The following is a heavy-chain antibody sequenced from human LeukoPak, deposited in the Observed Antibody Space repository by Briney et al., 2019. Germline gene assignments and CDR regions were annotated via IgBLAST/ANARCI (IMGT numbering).Heavy chain of an antibody. CDR3: ARGGYTYGYGY. V-gene: IGHV4-34*01. CDR2: INHSGST. J-gene: IGHJ4*02. D-gene: IGHD5-18*01. CDR1: GGSFSDYY. Sequence: SETLSLTCAVYGGSFSDYYWSWIRQPPGKGLEWIGEINHSGSTNYNPPLKSRVTMSVDTSKNQFSLKLSSVTAADTAVYYCARGGYTYGYGYWGQGTLVTVSS.